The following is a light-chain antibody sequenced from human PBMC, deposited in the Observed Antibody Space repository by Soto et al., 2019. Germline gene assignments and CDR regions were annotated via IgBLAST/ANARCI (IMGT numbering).Light chain of an antibody. CDR2: GAS. CDR1: QSVSSY. J-gene: IGKJ1*01. V-gene: IGKV3-20*01. Sequence: EIVLTQSPATLSLSPGERATLSCRASQSVSSYLAWYQQKPGHAPRLLIYGASTRATGIPDRFSGSGSGTDFTLTISRLEPEDFAVYYCQQYGSSPPWTFGQGTKVDIK. CDR3: QQYGSSPPWT.